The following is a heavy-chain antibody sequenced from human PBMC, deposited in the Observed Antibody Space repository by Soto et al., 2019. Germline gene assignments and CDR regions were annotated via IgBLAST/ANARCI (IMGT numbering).Heavy chain of an antibody. V-gene: IGHV1-18*01. CDR3: ARENYGSGNYAFDI. J-gene: IGHJ3*02. CDR2: ISAYNGNT. D-gene: IGHD3-10*01. Sequence: ASVKVSCKASGYTFTSYGISWVRHAPGQGLEWMGWISAYNGNTNYAQKLQGRVTMTTDTSTSTAYMELRSLRSDDTAVYYCARENYGSGNYAFDIWGQGTMVTVSS. CDR1: GYTFTSYG.